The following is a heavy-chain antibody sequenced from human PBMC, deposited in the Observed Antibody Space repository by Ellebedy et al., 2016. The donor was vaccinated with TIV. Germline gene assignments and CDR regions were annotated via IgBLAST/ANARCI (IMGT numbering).Heavy chain of an antibody. CDR3: ARPLRYYDSRATSDAFDI. Sequence: GESLKISCAASGFTFSDYYINWIRQAPGKGLEWVSYISRSGSTIYYADSVKGRFTISRDNAKNSLYLQMNSLRAEDTAVYYCARPLRYYDSRATSDAFDIWGQGTMVTVSS. V-gene: IGHV3-11*01. D-gene: IGHD3-22*01. CDR1: GFTFSDYY. J-gene: IGHJ3*02. CDR2: ISRSGSTI.